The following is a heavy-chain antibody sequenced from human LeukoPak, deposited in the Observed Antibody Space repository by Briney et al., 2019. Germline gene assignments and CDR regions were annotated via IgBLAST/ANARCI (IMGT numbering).Heavy chain of an antibody. D-gene: IGHD3-22*01. Sequence: SVKVSCKASGGTFSSYAISWVRQAPGQGLEWMGGIIPIFGTANYAQKFQGRVTITTDESTSTAYMELSSLRSEDTAVYYCAGPRYAYYYDSRGYYDLDYWGQGTLVTVSS. V-gene: IGHV1-69*05. J-gene: IGHJ4*02. CDR2: IIPIFGTA. CDR1: GGTFSSYA. CDR3: AGPRYAYYYDSRGYYDLDY.